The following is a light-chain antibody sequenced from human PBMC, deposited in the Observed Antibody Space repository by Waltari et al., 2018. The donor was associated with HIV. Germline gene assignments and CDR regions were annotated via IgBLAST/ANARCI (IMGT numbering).Light chain of an antibody. CDR1: SSNIESNY. Sequence: QSVLTQPPSASGTPGQRVAISCSGSSSNIESNYVYWYQQLPGTAPKVLIYRRNQRPSGVPDLFSGSKSGTSASLAISALRSEDEAYYYCATWDDSLSGPVFGGGTKLTVL. CDR2: RRN. J-gene: IGLJ3*02. V-gene: IGLV1-47*01. CDR3: ATWDDSLSGPV.